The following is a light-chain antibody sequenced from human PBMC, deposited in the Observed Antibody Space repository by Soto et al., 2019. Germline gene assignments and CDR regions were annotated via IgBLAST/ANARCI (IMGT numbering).Light chain of an antibody. V-gene: IGKV2-28*01. J-gene: IGKJ2*01. CDR1: QSLLHRNGYNY. CDR3: MQALQSPYT. Sequence: DIVMTQSPLSLPVTPGEPASISCRSSQSLLHRNGYNYLDWYLQKPGQSPQLLISLGSNRASGVPARFSGSGSATDFTLNIARVEAEDFGVYYCMQALQSPYTFGQGTKLEIK. CDR2: LGS.